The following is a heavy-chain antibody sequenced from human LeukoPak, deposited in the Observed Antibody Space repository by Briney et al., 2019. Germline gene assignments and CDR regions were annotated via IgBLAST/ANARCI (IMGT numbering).Heavy chain of an antibody. CDR1: GFPFSSYA. J-gene: IGHJ3*01. CDR2: IRHDGSNK. V-gene: IGHV3-30*02. D-gene: IGHD7-27*01. Sequence: GGSLRLSCAASGFPFSSYAMHWIRQAPGKGLEWVAFIRHDGSNKYHSNSVQGRFTISRDNSRNTLYLQLNSLRPEDTAVYYCTKVRLLGALDDAFDVWGQGTMVTVSS. CDR3: TKVRLLGALDDAFDV.